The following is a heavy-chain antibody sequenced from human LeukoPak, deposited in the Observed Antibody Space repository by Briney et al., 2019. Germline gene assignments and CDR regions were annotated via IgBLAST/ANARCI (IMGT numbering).Heavy chain of an antibody. Sequence: ASVKVSCKASGYTFTSYDINWVRQATGQGLEWMGCMNPNSGNTGYAQKFQGRVTMTRNTSISTAYMELSSLRSEDTAVYYCARYPNYDFWSGYYYGMDVWGQGTTVTVSS. V-gene: IGHV1-8*01. CDR1: GYTFTSYD. D-gene: IGHD3-3*01. CDR2: MNPNSGNT. J-gene: IGHJ6*02. CDR3: ARYPNYDFWSGYYYGMDV.